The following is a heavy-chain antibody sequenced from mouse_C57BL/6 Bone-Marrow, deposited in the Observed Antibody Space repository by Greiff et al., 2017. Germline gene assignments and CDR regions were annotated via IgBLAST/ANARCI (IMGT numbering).Heavy chain of an antibody. CDR1: GYTFTSYW. CDR3: NCEYFDY. J-gene: IGHJ2*01. V-gene: IGHV1-69*01. D-gene: IGHD4-1*01. Sequence: VQLQQSGAELVMPGASVKLSCKASGYTFTSYWMHWVKQRPGQGLEWIGEIDPSDSYTNYNQKFKGKSTLTVDKSSSTAYMQLSSLTSEDSAVYYWNCEYFDYWGQGTTLTVSS. CDR2: IDPSDSYT.